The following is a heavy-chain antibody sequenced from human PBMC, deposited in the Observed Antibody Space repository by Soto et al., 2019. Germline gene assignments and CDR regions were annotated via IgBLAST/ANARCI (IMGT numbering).Heavy chain of an antibody. J-gene: IGHJ4*02. Sequence: SETLSLTCTVSGGSISSSSYFWGWIRQPPGKGLEWIGSIYYTGSTYYNPSVKSRVTISVDTSKNQFSLKLSSVTAADTAVYYCARLLGHYSGYVGYWGQGTLVTVSS. CDR1: GGSISSSSYF. CDR3: ARLLGHYSGYVGY. V-gene: IGHV4-39*01. CDR2: IYYTGST. D-gene: IGHD5-12*01.